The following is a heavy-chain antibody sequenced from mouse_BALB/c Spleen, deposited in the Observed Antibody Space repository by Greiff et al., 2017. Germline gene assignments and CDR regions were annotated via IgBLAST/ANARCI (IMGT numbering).Heavy chain of an antibody. D-gene: IGHD2-4*01. CDR2: IWSGGST. Sequence: VKLQQSGPGLVQPSQSLSITCTVSGFSLTSYGVHWVRQSPGKGLEWLGVIWSGGSTDYNAAFISRLSISKDNSKSQVFFKMNSLQANDTAIYYCARTVDYDGYYYAMDYWGQGTSVTVSS. CDR1: GFSLTSYG. V-gene: IGHV2-2*02. CDR3: ARTVDYDGYYYAMDY. J-gene: IGHJ4*01.